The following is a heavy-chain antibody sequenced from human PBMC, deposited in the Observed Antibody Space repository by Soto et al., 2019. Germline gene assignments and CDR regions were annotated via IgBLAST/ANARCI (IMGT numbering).Heavy chain of an antibody. Sequence: QVQLQESGPGLVKPSDTLSLTCAVSGYSISSSKWWGWIRQPPGKGLGWIGYIYYSGSTYYNPSLKSRVTMSVDTSKNRFSLKLSSVTAVDTAVYYCAAGGLVGATTADYWGQGTLVTVSS. J-gene: IGHJ4*02. CDR1: GYSISSSKW. CDR2: IYYSGST. D-gene: IGHD1-26*01. V-gene: IGHV4-28*01. CDR3: AAGGLVGATTADY.